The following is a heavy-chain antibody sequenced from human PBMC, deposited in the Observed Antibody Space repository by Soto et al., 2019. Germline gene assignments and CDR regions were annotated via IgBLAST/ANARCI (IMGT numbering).Heavy chain of an antibody. CDR1: GGSISSGGYY. Sequence: QVQLQESGPGLVKPSQTLSLTCTVSGGSISSGGYYWSWIRQHPGKGLEWVGYIYYSGSTYYNPSLKSRVTISVDTSKNQFSLKLSSVTAADTAVYYCARGPDYGGNGGYYYFDYWGQGTLVTVSS. CDR2: IYYSGST. V-gene: IGHV4-31*03. CDR3: ARGPDYGGNGGYYYFDY. J-gene: IGHJ4*02. D-gene: IGHD4-17*01.